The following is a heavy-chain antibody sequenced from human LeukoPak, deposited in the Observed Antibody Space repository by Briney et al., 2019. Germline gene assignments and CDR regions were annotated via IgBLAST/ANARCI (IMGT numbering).Heavy chain of an antibody. CDR2: MYWDEDK. V-gene: IGHV2-5*02. J-gene: IGHJ3*02. Sequence: SGPTLVNPTQTLTLTCTFSGFSLSTSGVGVGWIRQPPGKPLEWLALMYWDEDKRYSPSLKNRLTITKDTSKNQVVLTKTNMDPVDTATYYCAHRRVSMIRGVTVSAFDIWGQGTMVTVSS. D-gene: IGHD3-10*01. CDR3: AHRRVSMIRGVTVSAFDI. CDR1: GFSLSTSGVG.